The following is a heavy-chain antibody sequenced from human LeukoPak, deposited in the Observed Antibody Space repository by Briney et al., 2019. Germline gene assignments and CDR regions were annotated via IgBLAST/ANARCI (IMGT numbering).Heavy chain of an antibody. V-gene: IGHV4-39*07. CDR3: ARESRGGSSWYSAPLDY. CDR1: GGSISSSRYY. J-gene: IGHJ4*02. Sequence: SETLSLTCTVSGGSISSSRYYWGWIRQPPGKGLEWIGSIYYSGSTYYNPSLKSRVTISVNTSKNQFSLKLSSVTAADTAVYYCARESRGGSSWYSAPLDYWGQGTLVTVSS. CDR2: IYYSGST. D-gene: IGHD6-13*01.